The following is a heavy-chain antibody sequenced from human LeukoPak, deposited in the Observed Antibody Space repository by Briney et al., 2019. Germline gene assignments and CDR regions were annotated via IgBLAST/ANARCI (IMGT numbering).Heavy chain of an antibody. CDR3: ARSRFYFDY. CDR2: VSWSGDST. J-gene: IGHJ4*02. CDR1: GFTFSTYA. Sequence: HTGGSLRLSCAASGFTFSTYAMGWVRQAPGKGLEWVSAVSWSGDSTYYADSVKGRFTISRDNSKDTLYLQLNSLRAEDTAVYYCARSRFYFDYWGQGTLVTVSS. V-gene: IGHV3-23*01.